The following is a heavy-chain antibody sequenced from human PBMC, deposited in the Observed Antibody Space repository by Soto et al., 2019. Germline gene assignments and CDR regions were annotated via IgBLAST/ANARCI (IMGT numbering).Heavy chain of an antibody. CDR3: ARSREKKSITIFGVVTNYYYYGMDF. J-gene: IGHJ6*02. D-gene: IGHD3-3*01. V-gene: IGHV2-70*01. Sequence: SGPTLVNPTQTLTLTCTFSGFSLSTSGMSVSWIRQPPGKALEWLALIDWDDDKYYSTSLKTRLTISXDXXKNQVVLTMTNMDPVDTATYYCARSREKKSITIFGVVTNYYYYGMDFWGQGTTVTVSS. CDR2: IDWDDDK. CDR1: GFSLSTSGMS.